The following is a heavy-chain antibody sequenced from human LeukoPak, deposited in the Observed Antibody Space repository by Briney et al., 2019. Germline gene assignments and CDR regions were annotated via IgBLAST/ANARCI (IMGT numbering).Heavy chain of an antibody. CDR3: ARVPAAMGPYYYYYMDV. Sequence: GGSLRLSCAASGFTFSSYSMNWVRQAPGKGLEWVSFISSSSSYIYYADSVKGRFTISRDNAKNSLYLQMNSLRAEDTAVYYCARVPAAMGPYYYYYMDVWGKGTTVTISS. V-gene: IGHV3-21*01. D-gene: IGHD2-2*01. CDR2: ISSSSSYI. CDR1: GFTFSSYS. J-gene: IGHJ6*03.